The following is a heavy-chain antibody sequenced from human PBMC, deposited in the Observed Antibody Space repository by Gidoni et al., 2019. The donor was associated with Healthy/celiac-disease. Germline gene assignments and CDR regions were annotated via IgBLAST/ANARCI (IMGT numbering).Heavy chain of an antibody. Sequence: QVQLQESGPGLVKPSGTLSLTCAVSGGSISSRNWWSWVRQPPGKGLEWIGEIYHSGSTNYNPSLKSRVTISVDKSKNQFSLKLSSVTAADTAVYYCAREEVAVAGLDYYYYGMDVWGQGTTVTVSS. CDR2: IYHSGST. D-gene: IGHD6-19*01. J-gene: IGHJ6*02. V-gene: IGHV4-4*02. CDR1: GGSISSRNW. CDR3: AREEVAVAGLDYYYYGMDV.